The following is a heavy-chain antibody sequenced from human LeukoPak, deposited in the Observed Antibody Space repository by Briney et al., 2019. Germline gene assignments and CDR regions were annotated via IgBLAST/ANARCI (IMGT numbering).Heavy chain of an antibody. CDR2: ISNSGGSV. Sequence: GGSLRLSCAASGSTFSSHGMNWVRQAPGKGLEWISGISNSGGSVYYADSVKGRFTISRDNSKNTLYLQMNSLRAEDTAVYYCAKIGSRYHDYYFDYWGQGTLVTVSS. J-gene: IGHJ4*02. D-gene: IGHD3-22*01. CDR1: GSTFSSHG. V-gene: IGHV3-23*01. CDR3: AKIGSRYHDYYFDY.